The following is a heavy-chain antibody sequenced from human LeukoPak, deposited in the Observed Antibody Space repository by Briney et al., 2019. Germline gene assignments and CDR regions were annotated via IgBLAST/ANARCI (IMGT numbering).Heavy chain of an antibody. D-gene: IGHD3-3*01. J-gene: IGHJ4*02. CDR3: ASPSFTVFGVVLSFDY. V-gene: IGHV1-24*01. CDR2: FDREDGET. Sequence: ASVKVSCKVSGYTLTELSLHWVRQAPGKGLEWMGGFDREDGETVHAQKFQGRVRMTEDSSLNTAYMELSSLISEDTAIYYCASPSFTVFGVVLSFDYWGQGTLVTVSS. CDR1: GYTLTELS.